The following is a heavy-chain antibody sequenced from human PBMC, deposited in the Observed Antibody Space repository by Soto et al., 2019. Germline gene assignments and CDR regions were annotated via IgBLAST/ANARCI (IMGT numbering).Heavy chain of an antibody. CDR1: GFTFSNCG. D-gene: IGHD1-1*01. J-gene: IGHJ6*02. Sequence: QVQLVESGGGVVQPGRSLRLSCVASGFTFSNCGMHWVRLAPGKGLEWVAVISYDGSNKYYADSVKGRFTISRDNSKNTLYLQINRLRAEDTAVYYCAKDRTTGQYYYYGMDVWGQGTTVTVSS. CDR2: ISYDGSNK. CDR3: AKDRTTGQYYYYGMDV. V-gene: IGHV3-30*18.